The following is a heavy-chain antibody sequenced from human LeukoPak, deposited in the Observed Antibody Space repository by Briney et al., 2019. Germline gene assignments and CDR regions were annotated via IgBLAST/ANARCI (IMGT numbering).Heavy chain of an antibody. V-gene: IGHV4-59*01. D-gene: IGHD3-22*01. J-gene: IGHJ4*02. CDR3: ARGSSSGSYYLDY. CDR1: GGSISSYY. CDR2: IYYSGDT. Sequence: PSETLSLTCSVSGGSISSYYWSWIRQPPGKGLEWIGYIYYSGDTNYNPSLQSRVTISVDTSKNQFSLKLTSVTAADTAVYFCARGSSSGSYYLDYWGQGALVTVSS.